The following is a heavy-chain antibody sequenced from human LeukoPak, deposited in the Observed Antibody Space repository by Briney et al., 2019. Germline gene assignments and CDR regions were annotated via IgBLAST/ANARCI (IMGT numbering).Heavy chain of an antibody. CDR3: AREVDILTGYYASNSIWFDP. V-gene: IGHV1-18*01. CDR2: ISAYNGNT. J-gene: IGHJ5*02. CDR1: GYTFTSYG. D-gene: IGHD3-9*01. Sequence: GASVKVSCKASGYTFTSYGISWVRQAPGQGLEWMGWISAYNGNTNYAQKLQGRVTMTTDTSTSTAYMELRSLRSDDTAVYHCAREVDILTGYYASNSIWFDPWGQGTLVTVSS.